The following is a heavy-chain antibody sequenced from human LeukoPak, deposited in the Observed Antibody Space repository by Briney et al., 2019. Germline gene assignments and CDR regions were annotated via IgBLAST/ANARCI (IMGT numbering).Heavy chain of an antibody. CDR1: GGTFSSYA. CDR3: ARERGSSSSWHYYYYMDV. CDR2: IIPIFGTA. Sequence: ASVKVSCKASGGTFSSYAISWVRQAPGQGLEWMGRIIPIFGTANYAQKFQGRVTITTDESTSTAYMGLSSLRSEDTAVYYCARERGSSSSWHYYYYMDVWGKGTTVTVSS. V-gene: IGHV1-69*05. J-gene: IGHJ6*03. D-gene: IGHD6-6*01.